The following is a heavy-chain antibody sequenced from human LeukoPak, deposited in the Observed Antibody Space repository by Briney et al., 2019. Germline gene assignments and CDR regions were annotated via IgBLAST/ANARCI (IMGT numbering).Heavy chain of an antibody. CDR2: IYPGDSDT. CDR3: ARRQGLYYFDY. J-gene: IGHJ4*02. Sequence: GESLKISCKGSGYSFTSYWIGWVRQMPGKGLEWMGIIYPGDSDTRYSPSFQGQVTISADKSISTACLQWRSLKASETAMYCCARRQGLYYFDYWGQGNLVTVSS. D-gene: IGHD2-15*01. V-gene: IGHV5-51*01. CDR1: GYSFTSYW.